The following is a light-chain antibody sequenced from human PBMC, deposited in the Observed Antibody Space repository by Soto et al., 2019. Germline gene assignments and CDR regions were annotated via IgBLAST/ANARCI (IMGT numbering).Light chain of an antibody. V-gene: IGKV3-20*01. CDR1: QSVSSSY. CDR3: QQYCSSPKT. Sequence: GLTQSPCTLSLSLGERATLSCRASQSVSSSYLAWYQQKPGQAPRLLIYGASSRATGIPDRFSGSGSGTDFTLTISRLEPEDFAVYYCQQYCSSPKTFGQGTKVDIK. CDR2: GAS. J-gene: IGKJ1*01.